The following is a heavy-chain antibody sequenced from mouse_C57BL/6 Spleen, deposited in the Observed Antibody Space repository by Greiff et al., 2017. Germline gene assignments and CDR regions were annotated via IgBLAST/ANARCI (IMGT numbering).Heavy chain of an antibody. Sequence: VQLQQSGPGLVKPSQSLSLTCSVTGYSITSGYYWNWIRQFPGNKLEWMGDISYDGSNNYNPSLKNRISITRDTSKNQFFLKLNSVTTEDTATYYCARDDTTVVTFDYWGQGTTLTVSS. V-gene: IGHV3-6*01. CDR3: ARDDTTVVTFDY. CDR2: ISYDGSN. CDR1: GYSITSGYY. D-gene: IGHD1-1*01. J-gene: IGHJ2*01.